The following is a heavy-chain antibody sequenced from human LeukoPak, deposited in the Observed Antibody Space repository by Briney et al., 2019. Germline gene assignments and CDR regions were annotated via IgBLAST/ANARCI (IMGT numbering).Heavy chain of an antibody. J-gene: IGHJ2*01. CDR1: GFTFTSYA. V-gene: IGHV3-23*01. Sequence: GGSLRLSCAASGFTFTSYAMSWIRQAPGKGLEWVSAISGGGEDTYYPDSVKGRFTISRDNSKNTLYLQMNSLRAEDTAIYYCAKPRAMTTGVGRYFDLWGRGTLVTVST. CDR3: AKPRAMTTGVGRYFDL. D-gene: IGHD1-1*01. CDR2: ISGGGEDT.